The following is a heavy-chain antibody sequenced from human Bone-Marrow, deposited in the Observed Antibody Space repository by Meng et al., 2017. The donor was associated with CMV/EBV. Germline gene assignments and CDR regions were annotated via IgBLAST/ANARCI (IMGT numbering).Heavy chain of an antibody. V-gene: IGHV4-39*07. J-gene: IGHJ4*02. D-gene: IGHD6-13*01. CDR1: GGSISSSSYY. Sequence: SETLSLTCTVSGGSISSSSYYWGWIRQPPGKGLEWIGSIYYSGSTYYNPSLKSRVTISVDTSKNQFSLKLSSVTAADTAVYYCARDPGRNIWAPGKSKLAAAFDYWGQGTLVTVSS. CDR2: IYYSGST. CDR3: ARDPGRNIWAPGKSKLAAAFDY.